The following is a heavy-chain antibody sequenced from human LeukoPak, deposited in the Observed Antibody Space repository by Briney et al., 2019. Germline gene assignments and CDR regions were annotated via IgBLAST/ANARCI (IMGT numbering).Heavy chain of an antibody. J-gene: IGHJ4*02. CDR1: GDSISRSSYY. D-gene: IGHD5-24*01. V-gene: IGHV4-39*07. CDR3: ARTSSATISPIDY. Sequence: SETLSLTCTVFGDSISRSSYYWGWIRQPPGKGLAWIGSIYYSGTTYYNSSLKSRVTISVDTSKNQFSLKLSSVTAADTAVYYCARTSSATISPIDYWGQGTLVTVSS. CDR2: IYYSGTT.